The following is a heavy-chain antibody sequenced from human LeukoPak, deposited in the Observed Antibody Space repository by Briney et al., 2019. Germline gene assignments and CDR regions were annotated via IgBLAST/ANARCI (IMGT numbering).Heavy chain of an antibody. CDR1: GFTFSSYW. CDR3: ASRGYSYGEYYFDY. D-gene: IGHD5-18*01. CDR2: IKQDGSEK. J-gene: IGHJ4*02. V-gene: IGHV3-7*01. Sequence: GGSLTLSCAASGFTFSSYWMSWVRQAPGKGLEWVANIKQDGSEKYYVDSVKGRFTISRDNAKNSLYLQMNSLRAEDTAVYYCASRGYSYGEYYFDYWGQGTLVTVSS.